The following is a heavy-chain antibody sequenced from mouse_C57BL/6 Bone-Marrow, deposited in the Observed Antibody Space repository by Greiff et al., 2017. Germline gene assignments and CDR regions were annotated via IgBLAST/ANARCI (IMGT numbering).Heavy chain of an antibody. J-gene: IGHJ2*01. V-gene: IGHV1-50*01. CDR1: GYTFTSYW. D-gene: IGHD1-1*01. CDR3: ARRGYYYGSFFDY. Sequence: VQLQQPGAELVKPGASVKLSCKASGYTFTSYWMQWVKQRPGQGLEWIGEIDPSDSYTNYNQKFKGKATLTVDTSSSTAYMQLSSLTSEDSAVYYCARRGYYYGSFFDYWGQGTTLTVSS. CDR2: IDPSDSYT.